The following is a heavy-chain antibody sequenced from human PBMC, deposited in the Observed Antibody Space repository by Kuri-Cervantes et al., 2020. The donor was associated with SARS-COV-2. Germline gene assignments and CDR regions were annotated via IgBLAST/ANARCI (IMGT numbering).Heavy chain of an antibody. V-gene: IGHV3-30*02. J-gene: IGHJ4*02. CDR1: GFSFSSFG. CDR3: AREVRGSYHTSYFDY. Sequence: GGSLRLSCAASGFSFSSFGIHWVRQAPGKGLEWVAYIRYDGSNKYYADSVKGRFTISRDNAKNSLYLQMNSLRAEDTAVYYCAREVRGSYHTSYFDYWGQGTLVTVSS. D-gene: IGHD1-26*01. CDR2: IRYDGSNK.